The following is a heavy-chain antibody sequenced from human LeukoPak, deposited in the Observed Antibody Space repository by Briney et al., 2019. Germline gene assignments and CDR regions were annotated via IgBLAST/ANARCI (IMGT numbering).Heavy chain of an antibody. J-gene: IGHJ4*02. V-gene: IGHV4-30-4*01. Sequence: SESLSLTCTVSGGSISSGDYYWSWIRQPPGKGLEWIGYIYYSGSTYYNPSLKSRVTISVDTSKNQFSLKLSSVTAADTAVYYCARGAGRYDPGEFDYWGQGTLVTVSS. CDR2: IYYSGST. CDR1: GGSISSGDYY. CDR3: ARGAGRYDPGEFDY. D-gene: IGHD3-3*01.